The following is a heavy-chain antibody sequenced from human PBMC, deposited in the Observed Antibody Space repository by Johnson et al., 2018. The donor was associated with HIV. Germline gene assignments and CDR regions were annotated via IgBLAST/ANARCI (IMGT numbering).Heavy chain of an antibody. CDR1: GFIVSINE. Sequence: VQLVESRGVLVQPGGSLRLSCAASGFIVSINEMSWFRQAPGKGLEWVSRMTNDGRTSYADSVKCRFTISRDNSKNTLYLQMNSLRAEDTAVYYCARLITMIVVAKDAFDIWGQGTMVTVAS. V-gene: IGHV3-66*02. CDR3: ARLITMIVVAKDAFDI. D-gene: IGHD3-22*01. CDR2: MTNDGRT. J-gene: IGHJ3*02.